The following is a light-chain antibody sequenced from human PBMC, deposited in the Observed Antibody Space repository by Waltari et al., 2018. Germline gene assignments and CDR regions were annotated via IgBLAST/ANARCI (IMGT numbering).Light chain of an antibody. J-gene: IGLJ3*02. V-gene: IGLV4-69*01. CDR2: VNSDGSH. CDR3: RTGGHGTWV. CDR1: SGYSSNV. Sequence: LVLTQSPSASASLGASVKLTCSLSSGYSSNVIAWLQQQPGKGPRYLMKVNSDGSHRKGGDIPDRFSASTSGTEYSLTIASLQAEEGADYYFRTGGHGTWVFGGGTKLTVL.